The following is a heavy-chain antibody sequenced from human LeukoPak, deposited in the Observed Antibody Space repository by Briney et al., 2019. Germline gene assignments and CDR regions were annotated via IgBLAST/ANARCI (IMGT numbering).Heavy chain of an antibody. CDR2: ISGSAATT. CDR1: GFTFSTYG. J-gene: IGHJ4*02. CDR3: AREWELRA. D-gene: IGHD1-26*01. Sequence: GGSLRLSCAASGFTFSTYGMTWVRQAPGKGLEWVSAISGSAATTFYADSVKGRFTISRDNSKNTLYLQMNSLRAEDTAVYYCAREWELRAWGQGTLVTVSS. V-gene: IGHV3-23*01.